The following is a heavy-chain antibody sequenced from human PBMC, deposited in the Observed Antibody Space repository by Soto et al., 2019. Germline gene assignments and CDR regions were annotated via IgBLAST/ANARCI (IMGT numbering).Heavy chain of an antibody. J-gene: IGHJ6*02. D-gene: IGHD3-10*01. Sequence: PGESLKISCKGSGYSFASSWIGWVRQMPGKGLEWMGIIYPGDSDARYSPSFQGQVTISADKSISTAYLQWSSLKASDTAMYYCARLPMVRGALSGMDVWGPGTTVTLSS. V-gene: IGHV5-51*01. CDR3: ARLPMVRGALSGMDV. CDR2: IYPGDSDA. CDR1: GYSFASSW.